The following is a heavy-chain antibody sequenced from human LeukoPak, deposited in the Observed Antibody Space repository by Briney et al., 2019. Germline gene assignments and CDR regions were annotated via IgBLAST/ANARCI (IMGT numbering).Heavy chain of an antibody. D-gene: IGHD6-13*01. CDR2: ISSGGSTI. J-gene: IGHJ5*02. Sequence: PGGSLRLSCAASGFTFSSYDMNWVRQAPGKGLEWVSYISSGGSTIYYADSVKGRFTISRDNAKNSLYLQINSLRAEDTAVYYCARVFPSRAAAGTNRIDPWGQGTLVTVSS. V-gene: IGHV3-48*03. CDR1: GFTFSSYD. CDR3: ARVFPSRAAAGTNRIDP.